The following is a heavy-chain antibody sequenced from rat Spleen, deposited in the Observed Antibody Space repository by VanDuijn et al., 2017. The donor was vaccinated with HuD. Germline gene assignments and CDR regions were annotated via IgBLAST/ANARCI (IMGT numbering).Heavy chain of an antibody. J-gene: IGHJ3*01. CDR1: GFTFSDYG. V-gene: IGHV5-29*01. Sequence: EVQLVESGGGLVQPGRSLKLSCAASGFTFSDYGVAWVRQAPTTGLEWVATISYGDSSGHSGTYYRDSLKGRFTISRDNTKSTLYLQMDSLRSEDTATYYCARRNYGGSPFAYWGQGTLVTVSS. CDR2: ISYGDSSGHSGT. CDR3: ARRNYGGSPFAY. D-gene: IGHD1-11*01.